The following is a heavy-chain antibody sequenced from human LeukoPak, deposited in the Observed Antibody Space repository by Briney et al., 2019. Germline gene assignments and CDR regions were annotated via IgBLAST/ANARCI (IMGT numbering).Heavy chain of an antibody. V-gene: IGHV5-51*01. CDR3: ASLVVVAATGYPRDY. CDR1: GYTFTNYW. D-gene: IGHD2-15*01. J-gene: IGHJ4*02. Sequence: GESLKISRKGSGYTFTNYWIGWVRQVPGKGLEWMGIIYPDDSDTRYRPSFQGQVTISADKSISAAYLQWSSLKASDTAMYYCASLVVVAATGYPRDYWGQGTLVTVSS. CDR2: IYPDDSDT.